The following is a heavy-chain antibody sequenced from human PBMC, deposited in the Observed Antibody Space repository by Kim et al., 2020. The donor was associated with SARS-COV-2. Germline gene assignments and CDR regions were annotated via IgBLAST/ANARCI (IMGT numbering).Heavy chain of an antibody. Sequence: ASVKVSCKASGYTFTSYYMHWVRQAPGQGLEWMGIINPSGGSTSYAQKFQGRVTMTRDTSTSTVYMELSSLRSEDTAVYYCARDMGTENNIVVVVGATIVCGMDVWGQGTTVTVSS. D-gene: IGHD2-15*01. V-gene: IGHV1-46*01. CDR3: ARDMGTENNIVVVVGATIVCGMDV. CDR2: INPSGGST. CDR1: GYTFTSYY. J-gene: IGHJ6*02.